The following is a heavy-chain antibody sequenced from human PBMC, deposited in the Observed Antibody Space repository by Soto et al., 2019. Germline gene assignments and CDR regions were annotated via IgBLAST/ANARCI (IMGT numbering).Heavy chain of an antibody. CDR1: GGSISSCGYY. CDR2: FYYSGST. V-gene: IGHV4-31*03. CDR3: AASCVGCGGFNYYGMDV. Sequence: QVQLQESGPGLVKPSQTLSLTCTVSGGSISSCGYYWSWLRQHPGQGREWIVYFYYSGSTYYTPSLKSRVTISVDTSKNQFSRKLSSVTAADTAVYSCAASCVGCGGFNYYGMDVWGQGTTVTASS. J-gene: IGHJ6*02. D-gene: IGHD2-21*01.